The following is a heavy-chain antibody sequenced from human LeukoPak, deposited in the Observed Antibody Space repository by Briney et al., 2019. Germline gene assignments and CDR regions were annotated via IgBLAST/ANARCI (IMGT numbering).Heavy chain of an antibody. Sequence: GDSLKIPCKCSGYSFTSYWIGWVRQMPGKGLEWMGIIYPGDSDTRYSPSFQGQVTISVDKSISTAYLQWSSLKASDTAIYYCAKIDRQYCSRSSCYALDFWGQGTQVTVSS. CDR2: IYPGDSDT. CDR3: AKIDRQYCSRSSCYALDF. V-gene: IGHV5-51*01. CDR1: GYSFTSYW. J-gene: IGHJ4*02. D-gene: IGHD2-2*01.